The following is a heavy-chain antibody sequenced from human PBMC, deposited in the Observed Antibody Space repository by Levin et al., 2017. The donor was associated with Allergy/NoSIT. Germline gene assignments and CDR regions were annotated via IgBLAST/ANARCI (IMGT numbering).Heavy chain of an antibody. Sequence: GGSLRLSCAASGFTFSSYSMNWVRQAPGKGLEWVSSISSSSSYIYYADSVKGRFTISRDNAKNSLYLQMNSLRAEDTAVYYCARGLLPVGIAVAGGDYWGQGTLVTVSS. CDR1: GFTFSSYS. D-gene: IGHD6-19*01. CDR3: ARGLLPVGIAVAGGDY. J-gene: IGHJ4*02. V-gene: IGHV3-21*01. CDR2: ISSSSSYI.